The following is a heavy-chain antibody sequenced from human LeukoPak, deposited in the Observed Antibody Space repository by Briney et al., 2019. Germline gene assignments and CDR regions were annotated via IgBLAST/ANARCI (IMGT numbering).Heavy chain of an antibody. CDR1: GVSFSTSW. Sequence: GGSLRLSCAAAGVSFSTSWMNWVRQPPGEGLVWVSRIYSDGSITSYADCVKGRFTISRDNAKNTLYLRMNSLRAEDTAVYFCARGYDSSASRFDPWGQGTLVTVSS. J-gene: IGHJ5*02. CDR3: ARGYDSSASRFDP. D-gene: IGHD3-22*01. CDR2: IYSDGSIT. V-gene: IGHV3-74*01.